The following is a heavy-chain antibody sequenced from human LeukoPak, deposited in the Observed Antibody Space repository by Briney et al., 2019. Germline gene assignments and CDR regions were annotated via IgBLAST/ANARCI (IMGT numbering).Heavy chain of an antibody. Sequence: PGGSLRLSCAASGFKFSSNWMSWVRQAPGKGLEWVANIKQDGSEKYYVDSVKGRFTISRDNAKNSLYLQMNSLRAEDTAVYYCAGEGPSVTPYYWGQGTLVTVSP. V-gene: IGHV3-7*01. CDR1: GFKFSSNW. J-gene: IGHJ4*02. CDR3: AGEGPSVTPYY. CDR2: IKQDGSEK. D-gene: IGHD4-17*01.